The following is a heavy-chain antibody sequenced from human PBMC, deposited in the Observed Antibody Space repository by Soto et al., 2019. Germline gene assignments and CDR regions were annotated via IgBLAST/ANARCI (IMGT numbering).Heavy chain of an antibody. CDR2: IYYSGSA. CDR1: GGSISSYS. CDR3: ARNYGGNVDY. V-gene: IGHV4-59*08. D-gene: IGHD4-17*01. Sequence: QVQLQESGPGLVRPSETLSLTCTVSGGSISSYSWSWIRQPPGKGLEWIGYIYYSGSANYNPSLKSRVTISVDTSKNQFSLKLSSATAADTAVYYCARNYGGNVDYWGQGTLVTVSS. J-gene: IGHJ4*02.